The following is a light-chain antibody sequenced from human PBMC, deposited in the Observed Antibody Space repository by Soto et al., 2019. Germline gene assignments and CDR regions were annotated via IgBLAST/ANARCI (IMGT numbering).Light chain of an antibody. J-gene: IGLJ3*02. V-gene: IGLV1-44*01. CDR3: TAWDGSLDGRV. Sequence: QSVLTQPPSASGTPGQRVTISCSGSGSNIGTNTVNWYQQLPGTAPKLLIYRTDQRPAGIPDRFSGSKSGTSASLDIGGLQSDDEADYYCTAWDGSLDGRVFGGGTKLTVL. CDR1: GSNIGTNT. CDR2: RTD.